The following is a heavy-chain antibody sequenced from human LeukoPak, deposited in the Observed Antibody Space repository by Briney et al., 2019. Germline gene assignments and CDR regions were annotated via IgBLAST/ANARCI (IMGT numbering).Heavy chain of an antibody. J-gene: IGHJ4*02. D-gene: IGHD5-12*01. V-gene: IGHV3-43*02. Sequence: GGSFRLSCAASGFTFDDYAMHWVRQAPGKGLEWVSLISGDGGSTYYADSVKGRFTISRDNSKNSLYLQMNSLRTEDTALYYCAKDKRYSGYDPFDYWGQGTLVTVSS. CDR3: AKDKRYSGYDPFDY. CDR1: GFTFDDYA. CDR2: ISGDGGST.